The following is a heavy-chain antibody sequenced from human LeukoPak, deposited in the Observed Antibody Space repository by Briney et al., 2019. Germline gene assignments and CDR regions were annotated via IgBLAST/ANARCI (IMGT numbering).Heavy chain of an antibody. CDR3: AKDRSGEGNFDY. V-gene: IGHV3-23*01. CDR2: ISGSGGST. D-gene: IGHD3-10*01. CDR1: GFTFSSYS. Sequence: GGSLRLSCAASGFTFSSYSMNWVRQAPGKGLEWVSAISGSGGSTYYADSVKGRFTISRDNSKNTLYLQMNSLRAEDTAVYYCAKDRSGEGNFDYWGQGTLVTVSS. J-gene: IGHJ4*02.